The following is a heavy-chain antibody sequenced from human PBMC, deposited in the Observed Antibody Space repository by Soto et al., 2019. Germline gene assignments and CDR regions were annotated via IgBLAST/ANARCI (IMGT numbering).Heavy chain of an antibody. Sequence: SETLSLTCAVSGGSISSSNWWSWVRHPPGKGLEWIGEIYHSGSTNYNPSLKSRVTISVDKSKNQFSLKLSSVTAADTAVYYCERGGYYDFRTPSHAFDIWGQGTMVTVSS. CDR3: ERGGYYDFRTPSHAFDI. J-gene: IGHJ3*02. D-gene: IGHD3-3*01. CDR2: IYHSGST. CDR1: GGSISSSNW. V-gene: IGHV4-4*02.